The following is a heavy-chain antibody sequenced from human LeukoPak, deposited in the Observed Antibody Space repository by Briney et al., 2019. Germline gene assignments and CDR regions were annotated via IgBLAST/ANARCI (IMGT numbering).Heavy chain of an antibody. J-gene: IGHJ4*02. Sequence: PSETLSLTCAVYGGSFSGYYWSWIRQPPGKGLEWIGEINHSGSTNYNPSLKSRVTISVDTSKNQFSLKLSSMTAADTAVYYCASAYYDSSGYYVGDWGQGTLVTVSS. CDR2: INHSGST. CDR3: ASAYYDSSGYYVGD. CDR1: GGSFSGYY. V-gene: IGHV4-34*01. D-gene: IGHD3-22*01.